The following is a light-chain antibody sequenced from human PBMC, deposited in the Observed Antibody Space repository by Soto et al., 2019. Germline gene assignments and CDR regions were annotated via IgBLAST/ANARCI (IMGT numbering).Light chain of an antibody. CDR3: TSYTTTTHEV. CDR2: GVS. V-gene: IGLV2-14*01. J-gene: IGLJ1*01. CDR1: RNDVGLYNY. Sequence: QSALTQPASVSASPGQSITISCTGTRNDVGLYNYVSWYQHPPGNAPQLIIYGVSDRPSGVSNRFSGSTSGNTASLTISGLQAEDEADYYCTSYTTTTHEVFGTGTKLTVL.